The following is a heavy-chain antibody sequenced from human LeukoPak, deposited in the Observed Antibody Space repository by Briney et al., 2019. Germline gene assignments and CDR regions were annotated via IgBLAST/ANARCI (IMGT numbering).Heavy chain of an antibody. CDR3: ARLQFAGDAFDI. CDR2: INHSGST. J-gene: IGHJ3*02. CDR1: GGSFCGYY. Sequence: SETLSLTCAVYGGSFCGYYWSWIRQPPGKGLEWIGEINHSGSTNYNPSLKSRVTISVDTSKNQFSLKLSSVTAADTAVYYCARLQFAGDAFDIWGQGTMVTVSS. V-gene: IGHV4-34*01. D-gene: IGHD4-11*01.